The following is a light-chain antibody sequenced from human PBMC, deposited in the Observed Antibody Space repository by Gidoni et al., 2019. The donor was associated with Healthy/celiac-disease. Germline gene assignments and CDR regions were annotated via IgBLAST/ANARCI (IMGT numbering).Light chain of an antibody. V-gene: IGLV2-23*02. CDR1: SSDVGSYNL. Sequence: QSALTPPASVSGSPGPSITISCTGTSSDVGSYNLVSWYQQHPGKAPKLMIYEVSKRPSGVSNRFSGSKSGNTASLTISGLQAEDEADYYCCSYAGSSTLVFGTGTKVTVL. CDR3: CSYAGSSTLV. CDR2: EVS. J-gene: IGLJ1*01.